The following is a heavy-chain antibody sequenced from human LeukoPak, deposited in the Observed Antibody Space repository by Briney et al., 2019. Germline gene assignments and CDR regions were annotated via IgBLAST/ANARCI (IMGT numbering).Heavy chain of an antibody. CDR1: GFTFSSYA. Sequence: PGGSLRLSCAASGFTFSSYAMSWVRQPPGKGLEWIGSIYYSGSTYYNPSLKSRVTISVDTSKNHFSLKLSSVTAADTAVYYCAREQRNPGLDWFEPWGQGTLVTVSS. V-gene: IGHV4-39*07. J-gene: IGHJ5*02. CDR2: IYYSGST. CDR3: AREQRNPGLDWFEP. D-gene: IGHD5-24*01.